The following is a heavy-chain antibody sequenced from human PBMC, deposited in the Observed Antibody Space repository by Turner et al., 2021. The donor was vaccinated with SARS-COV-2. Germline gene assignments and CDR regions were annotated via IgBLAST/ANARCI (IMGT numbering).Heavy chain of an antibody. CDR3: ARDGGGMLRT. J-gene: IGHJ4*02. CDR1: GFTFSSYA. V-gene: IGHV3-30-3*01. CDR2: ISYDGSNK. D-gene: IGHD3-16*01. Sequence: VQLLESGGGLVQPGGSLSLSCAASGFTFSSYAMHWVRQAPGKGLEWVALISYDGSNKYYADSVKGRFTSSRDNSKSTLYLQMNSLRAEDTAVYYCARDGGGMLRTWGQGTLVTVSS.